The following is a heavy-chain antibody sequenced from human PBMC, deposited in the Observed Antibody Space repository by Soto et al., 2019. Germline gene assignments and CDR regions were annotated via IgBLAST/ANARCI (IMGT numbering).Heavy chain of an antibody. CDR1: GFSFSDYY. Sequence: QVRLVESGGGLVKPGGSVRLSCAASGFSFSDYYMTWIRQAPGKGLEWVSRIRNSGEDTNYADSVQGRFTISRDNGENSLYLQMTSLRAEDTAVYYCTRHLRARGIVHDVFDIWGQGTMVTVSS. J-gene: IGHJ3*02. D-gene: IGHD2-8*01. CDR3: TRHLRARGIVHDVFDI. CDR2: IRNSGEDT. V-gene: IGHV3-11*06.